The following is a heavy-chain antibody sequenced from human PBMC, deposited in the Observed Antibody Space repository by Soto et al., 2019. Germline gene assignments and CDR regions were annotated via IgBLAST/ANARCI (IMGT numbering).Heavy chain of an antibody. J-gene: IGHJ4*02. CDR2: IYWDDDK. CDR1: GFSLSTSGVG. Sequence: SGPTLVNPTQTLTLTCTFSGFSLSTSGVGVGWIRQPPGKALEWLALIYWDDDKRYSPSLKSRLTITKDTSKNQVVLTMANMDPVDTATYYCAHRPSYCSGGSCYSGFDYWGQGTLVTVSS. D-gene: IGHD2-15*01. CDR3: AHRPSYCSGGSCYSGFDY. V-gene: IGHV2-5*02.